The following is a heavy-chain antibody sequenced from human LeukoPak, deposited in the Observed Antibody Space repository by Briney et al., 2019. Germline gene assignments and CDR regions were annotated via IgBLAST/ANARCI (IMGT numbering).Heavy chain of an antibody. V-gene: IGHV3-7*01. CDR1: GFTFSSYW. CDR3: GREEDGDFDY. D-gene: IGHD4-17*01. CDR2: IKQDGSEK. Sequence: GGSLRLSCAASGFTFSSYWMSWVRQAPGKGLEWVANIKQDGSEKYYVDSVKGRFTISRDNAKNSLYLQMKRLRAEDTAVYYLGREEDGDFDYWGQGTLVTVSS. J-gene: IGHJ4*02.